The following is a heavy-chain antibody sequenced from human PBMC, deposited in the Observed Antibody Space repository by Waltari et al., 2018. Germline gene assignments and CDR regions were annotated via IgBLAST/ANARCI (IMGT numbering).Heavy chain of an antibody. CDR2: IYHSGST. CDR3: ARDGYYDYIWGSS. J-gene: IGHJ5*02. CDR1: GYSISSGYY. V-gene: IGHV4-38-2*02. Sequence: QVQLQESGPGLVKPSETLSLPCAVSGYSISSGYYWGWIRQPPGKGLEWIGSIYHSGSTYYNPSLKSRVTISVDTSKNQFSLKLSSVTAADTAVYYCARDGYYDYIWGSSWGQGTLVTVSS. D-gene: IGHD3-16*01.